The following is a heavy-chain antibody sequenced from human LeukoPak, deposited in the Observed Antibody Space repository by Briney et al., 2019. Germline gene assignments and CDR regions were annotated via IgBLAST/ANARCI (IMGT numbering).Heavy chain of an antibody. CDR1: GGTFSSYA. CDR2: IIPILGMA. CDR3: ARVTAGTGAFDI. Sequence: SVKVSCKASGGTFSSYAISWVRQAPGQGLEWMGRIIPILGMANYAQKFQGRVTITADKSTSTAYMELSSLRSEDTAVYYCARVTAGTGAFDIWGQGTMVTVSS. D-gene: IGHD6-19*01. J-gene: IGHJ3*02. V-gene: IGHV1-69*04.